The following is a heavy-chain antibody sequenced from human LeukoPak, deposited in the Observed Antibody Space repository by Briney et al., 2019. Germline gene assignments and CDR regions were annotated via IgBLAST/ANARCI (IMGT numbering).Heavy chain of an antibody. V-gene: IGHV3-66*01. CDR1: TFTFSTNY. Sequence: GGSLRLSCAASTFTFSTNYMTWVRHAPGKGLEWVSMIYTGGSPYYADSVKGRFTISRDNSKNTLNLQMNSLRAEDTAVYYCVPLTDGSIDYWGQGTLVTVSS. CDR2: IYTGGSP. D-gene: IGHD3-10*01. CDR3: VPLTDGSIDY. J-gene: IGHJ4*02.